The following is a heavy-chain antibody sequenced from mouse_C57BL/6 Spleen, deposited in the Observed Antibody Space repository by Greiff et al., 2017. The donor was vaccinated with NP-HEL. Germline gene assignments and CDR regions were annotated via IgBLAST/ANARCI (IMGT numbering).Heavy chain of an antibody. V-gene: IGHV1-63*01. J-gene: IGHJ4*01. CDR2: IYPGGGYT. Sequence: QVQLKESGAELVRPGTSVKMSCKASGYTFTNYWIGWAKQRPGHGLEWIGDIYPGGGYTNYNEKFKGKATLTADKSSSTAYMQFSSLTSEDSAIYYCARSEGGAMDYWGQGTSVTVSS. CDR1: GYTFTNYW. D-gene: IGHD3-3*01. CDR3: ARSEGGAMDY.